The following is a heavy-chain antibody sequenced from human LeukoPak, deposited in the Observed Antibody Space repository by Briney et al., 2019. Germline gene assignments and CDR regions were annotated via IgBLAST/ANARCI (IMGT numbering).Heavy chain of an antibody. V-gene: IGHV1-69*13. CDR1: GGTFSSYA. Sequence: ASVKVSCKASGGTFSSYAISWVRQAPGQGLEWMGGTIPIFGTANYAQKFQGRVTITADESTSTAYMELSSLRSEDTAVYYCARPYGDYYYYGMDVWGQGTTVTASS. J-gene: IGHJ6*02. CDR3: ARPYGDYYYYGMDV. CDR2: TIPIFGTA. D-gene: IGHD4-17*01.